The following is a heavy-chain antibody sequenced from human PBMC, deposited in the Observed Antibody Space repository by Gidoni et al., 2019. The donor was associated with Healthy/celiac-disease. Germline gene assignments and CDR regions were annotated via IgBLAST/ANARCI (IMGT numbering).Heavy chain of an antibody. CDR2: IKQDGSEK. Sequence: EVQLVASGGGLVQPGGSLRLSWAASGFTFSRYWMSWVRQAPGKGLEWVANIKQDGSEKYYVDSVKGRFTISRDNAKNSLYLQMNSLRAEDTAVYYCARGRPYYYDSSGNWYFDLWGRGTLVTVSS. CDR1: GFTFSRYW. V-gene: IGHV3-7*01. J-gene: IGHJ2*01. D-gene: IGHD3-22*01. CDR3: ARGRPYYYDSSGNWYFDL.